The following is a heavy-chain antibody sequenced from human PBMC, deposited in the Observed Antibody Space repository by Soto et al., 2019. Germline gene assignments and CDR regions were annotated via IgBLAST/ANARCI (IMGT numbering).Heavy chain of an antibody. Sequence: QITLKESGPTLIKPTQTLTLTCTFSGCSLSSRGVGVAWIRQPPGKALEWLAIIFWDDDKWYNTSLKSRLTITEDTSNNQVGLIMTNMDPVDTATYYCAHRPRGYAYYFDFWGQGTLVTVSS. CDR1: GCSLSSRGVG. CDR2: IFWDDDK. D-gene: IGHD5-12*01. CDR3: AHRPRGYAYYFDF. V-gene: IGHV2-5*02. J-gene: IGHJ4*02.